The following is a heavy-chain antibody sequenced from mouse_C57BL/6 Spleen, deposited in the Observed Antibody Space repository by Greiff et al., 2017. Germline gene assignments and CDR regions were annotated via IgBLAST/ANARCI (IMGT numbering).Heavy chain of an antibody. CDR3: ARDNYGSSFRPWFAY. J-gene: IGHJ3*01. CDR2: INPGSGGT. D-gene: IGHD1-1*01. V-gene: IGHV1-54*01. CDR1: GYAFTNYL. Sequence: QVQLQEPGAELVRPGTSVKVSCKASGYAFTNYLIEWVKQRPGRGLEWIGVINPGSGGTNYNEKFKGKATLTADKSSSTAYMQLSSLTSEDSAVYFCARDNYGSSFRPWFAYWGQGTLVTVAA.